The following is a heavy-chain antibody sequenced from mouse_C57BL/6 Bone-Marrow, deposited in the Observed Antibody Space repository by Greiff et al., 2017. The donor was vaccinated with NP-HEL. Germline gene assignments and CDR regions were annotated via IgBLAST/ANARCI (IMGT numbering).Heavy chain of an antibody. J-gene: IGHJ1*03. CDR2: IHPNSGST. CDR3: ARAAVVAKWYFDV. D-gene: IGHD1-1*01. Sequence: QVQLQQSGAELVKPGASVKLSCKASGYTFTSYWMHWVKQRPGQGLEWIGMIHPNSGSTNYNEKFKSKATLTVDKSSSTAYMQLSSLTSEDSAVYYCARAAVVAKWYFDVWGTGTTVTVSS. CDR1: GYTFTSYW. V-gene: IGHV1-64*01.